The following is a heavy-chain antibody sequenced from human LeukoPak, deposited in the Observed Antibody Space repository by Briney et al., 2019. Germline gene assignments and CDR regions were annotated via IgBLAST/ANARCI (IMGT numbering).Heavy chain of an antibody. V-gene: IGHV3-30*18. Sequence: GGSLRLSCAASGFTFNNYGMHWVRQAPGKGLEWVAVISYDGPNKYYADSVKGRFTISRDNSKNTQDLQMNSLRAEDTALYYCAKERVYGYYMDVWGQGTTVTVSS. D-gene: IGHD2-8*01. J-gene: IGHJ6*03. CDR1: GFTFNNYG. CDR3: AKERVYGYYMDV. CDR2: ISYDGPNK.